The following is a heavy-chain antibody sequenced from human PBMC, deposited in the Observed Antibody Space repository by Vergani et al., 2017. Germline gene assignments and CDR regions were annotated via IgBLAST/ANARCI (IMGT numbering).Heavy chain of an antibody. D-gene: IGHD3-10*01. CDR3: ARQDTKDYGSGSYPLDY. CDR2: IYYSGST. Sequence: QVQLQESGPGLVKPSQTLSLTCTVSGGSISSGDYYWSWIRQPPGKGLEWIGYIYYSGSTYYNPSLKSRVTISVDTSKNQFSLKLSSVTAADTAVYYCARQDTKDYGSGSYPLDYWGQGTLVTVSS. CDR1: GGSISSGDYY. V-gene: IGHV4-30-4*08. J-gene: IGHJ4*02.